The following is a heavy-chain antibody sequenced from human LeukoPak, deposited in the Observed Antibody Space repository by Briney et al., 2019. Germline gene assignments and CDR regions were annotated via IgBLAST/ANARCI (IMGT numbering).Heavy chain of an antibody. CDR1: GFDFHNYV. CDR3: ARDVLAAGATGTFDI. J-gene: IGHJ3*02. V-gene: IGHV3-30*09. CDR2: ISYDLRTK. D-gene: IGHD1-14*01. Sequence: GGSLRLSCTASGFDFHNYVIHWVRQAPGKGLEWVAVISYDLRTKFYADSVKGRFAISRDSSSRTVYLQMNSLRTEDTAVYYCARDVLAAGATGTFDIWGQGTMVTVSS.